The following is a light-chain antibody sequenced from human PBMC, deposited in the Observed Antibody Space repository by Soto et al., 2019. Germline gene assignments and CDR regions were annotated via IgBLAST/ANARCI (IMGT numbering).Light chain of an antibody. Sequence: IQMTQSPSSLSASAGDRVTIPCRASQSIXNGLAWYQQKPGKAPKFRXDDASSLETGVPSRFSGSGSGTDFTLTISSLQPEDFATYYCQQYDNLTRIFGQGTRLEIK. CDR1: QSIXNG. J-gene: IGKJ5*01. CDR2: DAS. V-gene: IGKV1-33*01. CDR3: QQYDNLTRI.